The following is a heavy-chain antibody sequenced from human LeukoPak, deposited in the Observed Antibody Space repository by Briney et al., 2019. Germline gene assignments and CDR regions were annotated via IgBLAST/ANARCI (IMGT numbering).Heavy chain of an antibody. D-gene: IGHD3-22*01. CDR1: GGSISSSSYS. J-gene: IGHJ4*02. CDR2: IYYSGST. Sequence: SETLSLTCTVSGGSISSSSYSWGWIRQPPGKGLEWIGSIYYSGSTYYNPSLKSRVTISVDTSKNQFSLKLSSVTAADTAVYYCARNRLITGLDYWGQGTLVTVSS. CDR3: ARNRLITGLDY. V-gene: IGHV4-39*01.